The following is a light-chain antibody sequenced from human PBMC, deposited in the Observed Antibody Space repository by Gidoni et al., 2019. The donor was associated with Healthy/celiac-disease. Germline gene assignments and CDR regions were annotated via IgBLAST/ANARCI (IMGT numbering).Light chain of an antibody. Sequence: QSALTQPPSASGSPGQSVTISCTGTSTDIGRYNFVSWYQQHPGKVPKLIIYAVSERPSGVPDRFSGSKSGNTASLTVSGLQAEDEADYYRASYVDSDNNCVFGGGTKVTVL. CDR1: STDIGRYNF. CDR3: ASYVDSDNNCV. V-gene: IGLV2-8*01. CDR2: AVS. J-gene: IGLJ3*02.